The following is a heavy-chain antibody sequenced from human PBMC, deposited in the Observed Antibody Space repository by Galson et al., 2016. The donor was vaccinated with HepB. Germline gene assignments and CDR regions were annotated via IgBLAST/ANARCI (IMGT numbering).Heavy chain of an antibody. V-gene: IGHV3-48*02. CDR2: ISSSSGVL. J-gene: IGHJ4*02. D-gene: IGHD1-26*01. Sequence: SLRLACAASGFTFSSSSMNWVRQAPGKGLVWVSYISSSSGVLSYTDSVKGRFTISRDNAKNSLYLQMNSLRDEDTAVYYCARDLHSGAYTFDYWGQGTLVTVSS. CDR3: ARDLHSGAYTFDY. CDR1: GFTFSSSS.